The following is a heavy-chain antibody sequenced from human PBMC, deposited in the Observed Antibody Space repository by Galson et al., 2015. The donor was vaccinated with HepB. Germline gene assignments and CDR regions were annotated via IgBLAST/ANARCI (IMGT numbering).Heavy chain of an antibody. Sequence: SETLSLTCTVSGDSINNFYWTWIRQAPGKGLEWIGNVHYSGSTDYNPSLKSRVTISVDKSKNRFSLNLSSVTAADTATYYCARGPYSSASSSYYAHWGRGAPVTVSS. D-gene: IGHD3-22*01. J-gene: IGHJ4*02. CDR2: VHYSGST. V-gene: IGHV4-59*01. CDR3: ARGPYSSASSSYYAH. CDR1: GDSINNFY.